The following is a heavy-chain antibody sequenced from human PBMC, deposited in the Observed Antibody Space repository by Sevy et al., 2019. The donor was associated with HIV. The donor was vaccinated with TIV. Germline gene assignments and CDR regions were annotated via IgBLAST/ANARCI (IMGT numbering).Heavy chain of an antibody. Sequence: ASVKVSYKAFGYTFTSYTISWVRQAPGQGLEWMGWLNTYNGNTNRAHKVQGRVTLITDTTSTAYLELRRLRDDDTAVYYGARDKREKSFDYWGQGTVVTVSS. J-gene: IGHJ4*02. CDR2: LNTYNGNT. CDR3: ARDKREKSFDY. V-gene: IGHV1-18*01. CDR1: GYTFTSYT.